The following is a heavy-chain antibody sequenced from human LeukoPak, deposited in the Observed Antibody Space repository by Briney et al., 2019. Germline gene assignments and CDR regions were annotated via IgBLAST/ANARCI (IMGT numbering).Heavy chain of an antibody. CDR3: ARDAAIAVVPAAKGGAFDI. J-gene: IGHJ3*02. CDR1: GGSISSNTYY. D-gene: IGHD2-2*01. V-gene: IGHV4-31*03. Sequence: SETLSLTCTVSGGSISSNTYYWSWIRQHPGKGLEWIGFIYYNGGTYYNPSLKSRVTISVDTSKDQFSLRLSSVTAADTAVYYCARDAAIAVVPAAKGGAFDIWGQGTMVTVSS. CDR2: IYYNGGT.